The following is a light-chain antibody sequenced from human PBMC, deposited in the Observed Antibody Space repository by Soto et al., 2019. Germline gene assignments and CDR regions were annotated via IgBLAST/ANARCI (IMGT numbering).Light chain of an antibody. J-gene: IGLJ1*01. V-gene: IGLV2-8*01. CDR1: KNDVGFYDF. CDR3: KSYAGSNTYV. CDR2: EVV. Sequence: QSVLTQPPSASGSPGQSVTISCTGTKNDVGFYDFVSWYQHHPGKAPRLIIYEVVQRPSGVPDRFSDSKSGNTASLTVSGLQAADEADYFCKSYAGSNTYVFGSGTKVTVL.